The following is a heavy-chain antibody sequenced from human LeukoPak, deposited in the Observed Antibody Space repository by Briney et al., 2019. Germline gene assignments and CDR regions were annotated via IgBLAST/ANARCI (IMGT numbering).Heavy chain of an antibody. Sequence: GGSLRLSCAASGFTFSNYWLTWVRQAPGQGLEWVSSISGSSRHKYYADSVKGRFTISRDNAKNSLYLQMNSLRAEDTAVYYCARTANFAAGYYIDYWGQGTLVTVSS. D-gene: IGHD6-13*01. V-gene: IGHV3-21*01. CDR1: GFTFSNYW. J-gene: IGHJ4*02. CDR3: ARTANFAAGYYIDY. CDR2: ISGSSRHK.